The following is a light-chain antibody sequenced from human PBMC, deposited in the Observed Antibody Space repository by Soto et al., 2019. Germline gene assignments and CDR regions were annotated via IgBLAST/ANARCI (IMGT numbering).Light chain of an antibody. J-gene: IGKJ1*01. V-gene: IGKV3-15*01. Sequence: EIVLTQSPGTLSLSPGERATLSCRASQSVGSTFLAWYQQKPGQAPRLLIHGASTRATGFPARFSGSGSGTDFTLTISSLQSEDFAVYYCQQYNNWPQTFGQGTKVDIK. CDR2: GAS. CDR1: QSVGST. CDR3: QQYNNWPQT.